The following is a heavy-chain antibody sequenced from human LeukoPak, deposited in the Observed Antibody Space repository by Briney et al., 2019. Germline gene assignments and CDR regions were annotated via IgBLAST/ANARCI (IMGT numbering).Heavy chain of an antibody. V-gene: IGHV4-39*01. D-gene: IGHD3-3*01. Sequence: SETLSLTCTVSGGSISSSSYYWGWIRQPPGKGLEWIGSIYYSGSTYYNPSLKSRVTISVGTSKNQFSLKLSSVTAADTAVYYCARGLTYYDFWSGYRFYYFDYWGQGTLVTVSS. CDR2: IYYSGST. CDR3: ARGLTYYDFWSGYRFYYFDY. CDR1: GGSISSSSYY. J-gene: IGHJ4*02.